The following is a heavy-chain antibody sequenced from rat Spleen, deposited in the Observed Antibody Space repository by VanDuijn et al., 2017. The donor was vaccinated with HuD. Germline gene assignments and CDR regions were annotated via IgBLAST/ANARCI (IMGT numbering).Heavy chain of an antibody. CDR3: TREGYDGSYYPNWFAY. Sequence: EVQLVESGGGLVQPGRSLKLSCVASGFTFNNYWMTWIRQAPGKGLEWVASITNTGGSTYYPDSVKGRFTISRDNAKSTLYLQMNSLRSEDTATYYCTREGYDGSYYPNWFAYWGQGTLVTVSS. CDR2: ITNTGGST. CDR1: GFTFNNYW. D-gene: IGHD1-12*02. J-gene: IGHJ3*01. V-gene: IGHV5-31*01.